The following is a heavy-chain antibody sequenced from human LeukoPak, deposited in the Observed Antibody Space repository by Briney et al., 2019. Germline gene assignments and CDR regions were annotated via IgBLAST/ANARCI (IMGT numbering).Heavy chain of an antibody. CDR1: GGTFSSYT. Sequence: ASVKVSCKASGGTFSSYTISWVRQAPGQGLEWMGRIIPILGIANYAQKFQGRVTITADKSTSIAYMELSSLRSEDTAVYYCARDGQQYPYYYYYGMDVWGQGTTVTVSS. D-gene: IGHD2-2*01. CDR3: ARDGQQYPYYYYYGMDV. J-gene: IGHJ6*02. V-gene: IGHV1-69*04. CDR2: IIPILGIA.